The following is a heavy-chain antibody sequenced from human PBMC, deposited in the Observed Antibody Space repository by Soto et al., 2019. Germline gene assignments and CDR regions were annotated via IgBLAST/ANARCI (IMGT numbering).Heavy chain of an antibody. V-gene: IGHV4-34*01. CDR1: GGSFSGYY. CDR2: INHSGST. CDR3: ASRARRYSSSWYMDYYYGMDV. Sequence: SETLSLTCAVYGGSFSGYYWSWIRQPPGKGLEWIGEINHSGSTNYNPSLKSRVTISVDTSKNQFSLKLSSVTAADTAVYYCASRARRYSSSWYMDYYYGMDVWGQGTTVTVSS. J-gene: IGHJ6*02. D-gene: IGHD6-13*01.